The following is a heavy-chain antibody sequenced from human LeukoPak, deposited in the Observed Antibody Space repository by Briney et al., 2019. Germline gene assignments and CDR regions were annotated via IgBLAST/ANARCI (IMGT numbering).Heavy chain of an antibody. V-gene: IGHV4-59*01. Sequence: PSETLSLTCTVSGGSISSYYWSWIRQPPGKGLEWIGYIYYSGSTNYNPSLKSGVTISLDTSKNQFSLKLSSVTAADTAVYYCARDRYSSGWHEGVVAFDIWGQGTMVTVSS. J-gene: IGHJ3*02. CDR3: ARDRYSSGWHEGVVAFDI. D-gene: IGHD6-19*01. CDR2: IYYSGST. CDR1: GGSISSYY.